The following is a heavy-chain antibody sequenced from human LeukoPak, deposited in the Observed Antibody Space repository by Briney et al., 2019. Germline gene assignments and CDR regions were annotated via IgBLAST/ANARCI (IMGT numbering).Heavy chain of an antibody. V-gene: IGHV4-59*01. J-gene: IGHJ6*02. D-gene: IGHD3-3*01. CDR3: ARASHSSYYDFWSGYYGVYGMDV. Sequence: PSETLSLTCTVSGGSISSYYWSWIRQPPGKGLEWIGYIYYSGSTNYNPSLKSRVTISVDTSKNQFSLKLSSVTAAGTAVYYCARASHSSYYDFWSGYYGVYGMDVWGQGTTVTVSS. CDR1: GGSISSYY. CDR2: IYYSGST.